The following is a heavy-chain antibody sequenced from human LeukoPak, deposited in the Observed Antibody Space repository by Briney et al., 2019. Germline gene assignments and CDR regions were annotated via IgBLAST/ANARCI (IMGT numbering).Heavy chain of an antibody. Sequence: SETLSLTCAVYGGSFSGYYWSWIRQPPGKGLEWIGEINHSGSTNYNPSLKSRVTISVDTSKNQFSLKLSSVTAADTAVYYCARGGGFGNYWGQGTLVTVPS. CDR1: GGSFSGYY. CDR3: ARGGGFGNY. CDR2: INHSGST. D-gene: IGHD3-10*01. V-gene: IGHV4-34*01. J-gene: IGHJ4*02.